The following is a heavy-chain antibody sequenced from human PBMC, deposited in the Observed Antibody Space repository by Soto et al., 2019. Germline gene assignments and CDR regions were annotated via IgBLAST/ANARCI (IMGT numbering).Heavy chain of an antibody. Sequence: SETVSLTCTVSGGSISSGGYYWSWIRQHPGKGLEWIGYIYYSGSTYYNPSLKSRVTISVDTSKNQFSLKLSSVTAADTAVYYCARDQIVVPAAIPGGWFDPWGQGTLVTVSS. CDR3: ARDQIVVPAAIPGGWFDP. D-gene: IGHD2-2*02. CDR1: GGSISSGGYY. CDR2: IYYSGST. V-gene: IGHV4-31*03. J-gene: IGHJ5*02.